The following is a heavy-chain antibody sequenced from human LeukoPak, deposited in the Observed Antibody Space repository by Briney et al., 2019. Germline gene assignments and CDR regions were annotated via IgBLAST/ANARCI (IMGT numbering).Heavy chain of an antibody. CDR2: ISGSGGST. Sequence: GGSLRLSCAASGFIFSSYAMSWVRQAPGKGREWVSAISGSGGSTYYADSVKGRFTISRDNAKNTLYLQMNSLRAEDTAVYYCAKDHSLAVAGIFGPSVYWGQGTLVTVSS. CDR3: AKDHSLAVAGIFGPSVY. V-gene: IGHV3-23*01. D-gene: IGHD6-19*01. CDR1: GFIFSSYA. J-gene: IGHJ4*02.